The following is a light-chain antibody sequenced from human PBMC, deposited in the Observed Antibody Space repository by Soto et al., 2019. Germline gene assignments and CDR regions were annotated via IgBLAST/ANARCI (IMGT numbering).Light chain of an antibody. CDR3: NSFTATSTLI. V-gene: IGLV2-14*03. J-gene: IGLJ2*01. CDR1: SSDVGGYNF. CDR2: DVT. Sequence: QSALTQPASVSGSPGQSITISCTGSSSDVGGYNFVSWYQQHPGKAPKLLIYDVTNRPSGVSTRFSGSKSGNTASLTVSGLQSEDEADYHCNSFTATSTLIFGGGTKLTVL.